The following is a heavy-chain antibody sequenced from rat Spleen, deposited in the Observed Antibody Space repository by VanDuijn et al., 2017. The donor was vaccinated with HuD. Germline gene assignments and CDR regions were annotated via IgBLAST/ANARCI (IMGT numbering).Heavy chain of an antibody. CDR1: GFTFSSFA. J-gene: IGHJ4*01. D-gene: IGHD1-2*01. Sequence: EVQLVESGGGLVQPGRSLKLSCAASGFTFSSFAMAWVRQAPKKGLEWVATITSGGSNTYYPDSVKGRFTISRDNAKSTLYLQMDSLRSEDTATYYCAKDRPYYSSYIYVMDAWGQGASVTVSS. CDR3: AKDRPYYSSYIYVMDA. CDR2: ITSGGSNT. V-gene: IGHV5-25*01.